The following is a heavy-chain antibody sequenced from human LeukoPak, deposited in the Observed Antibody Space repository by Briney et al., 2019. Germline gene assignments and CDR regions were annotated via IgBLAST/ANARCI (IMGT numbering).Heavy chain of an antibody. CDR2: IKSKTDGGTT. CDR1: GFTFSNAW. CDR3: TTDRHPQLWFGEASIAYYMDV. D-gene: IGHD3-10*01. V-gene: IGHV3-15*01. J-gene: IGHJ6*03. Sequence: PGGSLRLSCAASGFTFSNAWMSWVRQAPGKGLEWVGRIKSKTDGGTTDYAAPVKGRFTISRDDSKNTLYLQMNSLKTEDTAVYYCTTDRHPQLWFGEASIAYYMDVWGKGTTVTISS.